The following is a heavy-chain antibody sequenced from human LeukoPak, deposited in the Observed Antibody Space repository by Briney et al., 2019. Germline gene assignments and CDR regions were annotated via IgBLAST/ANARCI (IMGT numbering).Heavy chain of an antibody. CDR3: ARDWFDSGWYLDH. CDR1: GFTFSSFG. Sequence: AGGSLRLSCAASGFTFSSFGMHWVRQAPGRGLEWVALLSFDGNHQFYADSVKGRFTLSRDNFKNMVFLEMTSLRVEDTAVYYCARDWFDSGWYLDHWGQGALVTVSS. D-gene: IGHD6-19*01. V-gene: IGHV3-30*03. CDR2: LSFDGNHQ. J-gene: IGHJ4*02.